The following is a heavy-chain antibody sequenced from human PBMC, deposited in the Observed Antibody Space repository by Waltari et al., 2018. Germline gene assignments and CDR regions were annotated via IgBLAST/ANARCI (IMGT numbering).Heavy chain of an antibody. Sequence: QVQLQQWGAGLLKPSETLSLTCAVYGGSFSGYYWSWIRQPPGKGLEWIGEINHSGSTNYNPSLKSRVTISVDTSKNQCSLKLSSVTAADTAVYYCARGRGVLLWFGEYNWFDPWGQGTLVTVSS. D-gene: IGHD3-10*01. V-gene: IGHV4-34*01. CDR1: GGSFSGYY. CDR2: INHSGST. J-gene: IGHJ5*02. CDR3: ARGRGVLLWFGEYNWFDP.